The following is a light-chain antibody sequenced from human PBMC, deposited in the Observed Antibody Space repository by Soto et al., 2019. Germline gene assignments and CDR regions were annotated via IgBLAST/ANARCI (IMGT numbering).Light chain of an antibody. J-gene: IGKJ1*01. CDR2: GAS. CDR1: QSVSSSY. V-gene: IGKV3-20*01. CDR3: QQYGSSPPWT. Sequence: EIVLTQSPGTLSLSPGERATLSCRASQSVSSSYLAWYQQKPGQAPRLLIYGASGRATGIPHRFSGSGSGTDFTLTISRLETEDFAVYYCQQYGSSPPWTFGQGTKVEIK.